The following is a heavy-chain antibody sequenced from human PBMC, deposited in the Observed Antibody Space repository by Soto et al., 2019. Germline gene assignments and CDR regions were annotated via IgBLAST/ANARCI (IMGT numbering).Heavy chain of an antibody. Sequence: PGGSLRLSCAASGFTFSSYGMHWVRQAPGKGLEWVAVISYDGSNKYYADSVKGRFTISRDNSKNTLYLQMNSLRAEDTAVYYCATDALETGDYFFRYWGQGTLVTVSS. J-gene: IGHJ4*02. D-gene: IGHD2-21*01. CDR2: ISYDGSNK. CDR1: GFTFSSYG. CDR3: ATDALETGDYFFRY. V-gene: IGHV3-30*03.